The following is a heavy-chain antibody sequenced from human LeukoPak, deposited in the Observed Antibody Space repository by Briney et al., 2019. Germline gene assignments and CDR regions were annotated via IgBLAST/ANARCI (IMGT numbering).Heavy chain of an antibody. CDR2: ISDYNGNT. Sequence: GASVKVSCKASGYTFTSYGISWVRQAPGQGLEWMGWISDYNGNTNYAQKLQGRVTMTTDTSTSTAYMELRSLRSDDTAVYYCARWGFDHLIARFDPWGQGTLVTVSS. J-gene: IGHJ5*02. CDR1: GYTFTSYG. D-gene: IGHD3-9*01. CDR3: ARWGFDHLIARFDP. V-gene: IGHV1-18*04.